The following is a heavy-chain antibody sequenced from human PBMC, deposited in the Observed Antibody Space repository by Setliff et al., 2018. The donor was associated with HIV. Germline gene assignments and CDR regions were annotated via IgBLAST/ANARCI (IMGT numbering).Heavy chain of an antibody. CDR2: INAGNGNT. D-gene: IGHD3-3*01. Sequence: ASVKVSCKASGYTFTQYPMHWVRQAPGQRLEWMGWINAGNGNTKYSQKFQGRVTITRDTSTSTVYMELSSLRSEDTAVYYCARWHSYYDFWSGYYRYYMDVWGKGTTVTVSS. J-gene: IGHJ6*03. CDR3: ARWHSYYDFWSGYYRYYMDV. CDR1: GYTFTQYP. V-gene: IGHV1-3*01.